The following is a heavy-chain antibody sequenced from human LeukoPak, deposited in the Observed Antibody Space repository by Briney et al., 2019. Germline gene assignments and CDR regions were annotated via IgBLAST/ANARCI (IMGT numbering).Heavy chain of an antibody. V-gene: IGHV1-69*04. CDR3: ARERVLMVYADYYYYGMDV. Sequence: SVKVSCKASGGTFSSYAISWVRQAPGQGLEWMGRIIPILGIANYAQKFQGRVTITADKSTSTAYMELSGLRSEDTAVYYCARERVLMVYADYYYYGMDVWGQGTTVTVSS. CDR1: GGTFSSYA. D-gene: IGHD2-8*01. J-gene: IGHJ6*02. CDR2: IIPILGIA.